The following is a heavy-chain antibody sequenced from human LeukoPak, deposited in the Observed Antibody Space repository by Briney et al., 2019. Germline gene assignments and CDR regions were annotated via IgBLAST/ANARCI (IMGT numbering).Heavy chain of an antibody. CDR1: GFTSSSYG. CDR3: AKGDCSGGSCYHYYMDV. J-gene: IGHJ6*03. CDR2: VRYDGSNQ. Sequence: GGSLRLSCAASGFTSSSYGMHWVRQAPGKGLEWVAFVRYDGSNQYYADSVKGRFTISRDNSKNTLYLQMNSLRAEDTAVYYCAKGDCSGGSCYHYYMDVWGKGTTVTISS. V-gene: IGHV3-30*02. D-gene: IGHD2-15*01.